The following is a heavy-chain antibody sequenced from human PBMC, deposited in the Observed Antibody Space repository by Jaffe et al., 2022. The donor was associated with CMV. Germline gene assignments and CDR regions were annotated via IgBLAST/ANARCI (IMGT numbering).Heavy chain of an antibody. Sequence: QVQLQESGPGLVKPSETLSLTCTVSGGSISSYYWSWIRQPAGKGLEWIGRIYTSGSTNYNPSLKSRVTMSVDTSKNQFSLKLSSVTAADTAVYYCARDDTAMNSNSNDYYYYGMDVWGQGTTVTVSS. D-gene: IGHD4-4*01. J-gene: IGHJ6*02. CDR2: IYTSGST. CDR1: GGSISSYY. V-gene: IGHV4-4*07. CDR3: ARDDTAMNSNSNDYYYYGMDV.